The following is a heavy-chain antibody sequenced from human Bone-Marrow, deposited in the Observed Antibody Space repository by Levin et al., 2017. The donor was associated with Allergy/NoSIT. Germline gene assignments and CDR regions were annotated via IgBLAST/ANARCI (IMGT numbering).Heavy chain of an antibody. CDR1: GFPFSNFN. J-gene: IGHJ4*02. CDR2: ISNSSLTI. Sequence: PGGSLRLSCTASGFPFSNFNMNWVRQAPGKGLEWLSYISNSSLTIYYADSVKGRFTISRDNAKNSVHLQMHSLRVEDTAMYFCARAVYDNCSGSRCYRGVSDFWGQGTLVTVSS. CDR3: ARAVYDNCSGSRCYRGVSDF. V-gene: IGHV3-48*01. D-gene: IGHD2-15*01.